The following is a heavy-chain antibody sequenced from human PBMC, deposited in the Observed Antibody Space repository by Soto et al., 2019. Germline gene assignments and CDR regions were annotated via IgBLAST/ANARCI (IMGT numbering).Heavy chain of an antibody. V-gene: IGHV3-53*01. J-gene: IGHJ4*02. CDR3: ARIPYDNSGTIFDY. CDR1: GITVSSYY. D-gene: IGHD3-22*01. Sequence: EVQLVESGGGLIQPGGSLRLSCAVSGITVSSYYMSWVRQAAGKGPEWVSVIYAGTITYYADSVKGRFTIYRDNSKNTLNLEMNSLRVEDTAVYYCARIPYDNSGTIFDYWGQGTLVTVSS. CDR2: IYAGTIT.